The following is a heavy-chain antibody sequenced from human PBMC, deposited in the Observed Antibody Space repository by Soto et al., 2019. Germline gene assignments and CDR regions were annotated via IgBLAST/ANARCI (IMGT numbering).Heavy chain of an antibody. CDR1: GYTFTRYY. J-gene: IGHJ6*02. CDR2: INPSGGSA. Sequence: QVQLMQSGAEVKKPGASVKVSCKASGYTFTRYYIHWVRQAPGQGLEWMGIINPSGGSASYARKAQGTDAMTRDTSTSTVYMEVSSLASEDTAVYYCARDPNLSLTYHYSGMDVWGQGTTVTVSS. V-gene: IGHV1-46*01. CDR3: ARDPNLSLTYHYSGMDV.